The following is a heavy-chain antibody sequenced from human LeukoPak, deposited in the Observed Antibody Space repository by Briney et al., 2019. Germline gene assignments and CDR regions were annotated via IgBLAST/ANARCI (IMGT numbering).Heavy chain of an antibody. D-gene: IGHD6-13*01. V-gene: IGHV4-59*01. CDR1: GGSISSDY. CDR2: IYYSGST. J-gene: IGHJ6*03. CDR3: ARATLTKSSSYYYYYMDV. Sequence: KPSETLSLTCTVSGGSISSDYWSWIRQPPGKGLEWIGYIYYSGSTNYNPSLKSRVTISVDTSKNQFSLKLSSVTAADTAVYYCARATLTKSSSYYYYYMDVWGKGTTVTVSS.